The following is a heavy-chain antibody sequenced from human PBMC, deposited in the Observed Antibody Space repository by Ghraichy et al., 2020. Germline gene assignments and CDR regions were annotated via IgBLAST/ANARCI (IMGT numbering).Heavy chain of an antibody. CDR3: ASIRRWSIGASTFIVVVVAATRGKGNHY. CDR2: IYYSGST. CDR1: GGSISSSSYY. D-gene: IGHD2-15*01. Sequence: ETLSLTCTVSGGSISSSSYYWGWIRQPPGKGLEWIGSIYYSGSTYYNPSLKSRVTISVDTSKNQFSLKLSSVTAADTAVYYCASIRRWSIGASTFIVVVVAATRGKGNHYWGQGTLVTVSS. J-gene: IGHJ4*02. V-gene: IGHV4-39*01.